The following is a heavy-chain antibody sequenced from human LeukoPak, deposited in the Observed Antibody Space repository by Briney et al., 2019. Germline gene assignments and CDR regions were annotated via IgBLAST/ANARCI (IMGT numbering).Heavy chain of an antibody. D-gene: IGHD2-21*01. J-gene: IGHJ4*02. CDR3: ARPTATLWWGGGFDY. CDR1: GFTFSNFA. CDR2: ISGSGGDT. V-gene: IGHV3-23*01. Sequence: GGSLRLSCAASGFTFSNFAVSWVRQGPGKGLEWVSTISGSGGDTYYADSVKGRFTISRDNSKNTLYLQMNTLRAEDTAVYYCARPTATLWWGGGFDYWGQGTLVTVSS.